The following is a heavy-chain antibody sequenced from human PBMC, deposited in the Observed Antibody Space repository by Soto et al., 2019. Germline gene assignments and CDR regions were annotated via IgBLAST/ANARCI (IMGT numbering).Heavy chain of an antibody. CDR2: IKSKTDGGTT. CDR1: GFTFSNAW. CDR3: TTDSIAAAETQYYYYYYGMNV. V-gene: IGHV3-15*07. J-gene: IGHJ6*02. Sequence: EVQLVESGGGLVKPGGSLRLSCAASGFTFSNAWMNWVRQAPGKGLEWVGRIKSKTDGGTTDYAAPVKGRFIISRDDSKNTLYLQMNSLKTEDTAVYYCTTDSIAAAETQYYYYYYGMNVWGQGTTVTVSS. D-gene: IGHD6-13*01.